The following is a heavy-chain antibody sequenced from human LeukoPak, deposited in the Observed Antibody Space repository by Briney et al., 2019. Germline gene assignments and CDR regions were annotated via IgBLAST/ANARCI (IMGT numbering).Heavy chain of an antibody. CDR1: GDSMNSHY. V-gene: IGHV4-59*11. CDR3: ARDPTTVTKGLDI. J-gene: IGHJ3*02. Sequence: PSETLSLTCTVSGDSMNSHYWSWIRQPPGKGLEWIAYISYIGSTNYNPSLKSRVTISVDTSKNQFPLKLSSVTAADTAVYYCARDPTTVTKGLDIWGKGTMVTVSS. D-gene: IGHD4-17*01. CDR2: ISYIGST.